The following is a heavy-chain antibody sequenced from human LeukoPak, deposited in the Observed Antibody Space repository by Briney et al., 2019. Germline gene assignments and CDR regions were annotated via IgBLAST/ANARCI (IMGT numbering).Heavy chain of an antibody. Sequence: SETLSLTCTVSGGSISSYYWSWIRQPAGKGLEWIGRIYTSGSTNYNPSLKSRVTMSVDTSKNQFSPKLSSVTAADTAVYYCARDTYYDFWSGYYWDYWGQGTLVTVSS. CDR2: IYTSGST. J-gene: IGHJ4*02. V-gene: IGHV4-4*07. D-gene: IGHD3-3*01. CDR3: ARDTYYDFWSGYYWDY. CDR1: GGSISSYY.